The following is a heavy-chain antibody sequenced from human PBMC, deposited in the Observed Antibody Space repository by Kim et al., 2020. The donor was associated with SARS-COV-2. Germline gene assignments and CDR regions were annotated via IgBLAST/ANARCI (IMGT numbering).Heavy chain of an antibody. CDR3: ARDPGYSSGWYLYYFDY. V-gene: IGHV4-39*07. D-gene: IGHD6-19*01. J-gene: IGHJ4*02. CDR1: GGSISSSSYY. CDR2: IYYSGST. Sequence: SETLSLTCTVSGGSISSSSYYWGWIRQPPGKGLEWIGSIYYSGSTYYNPSLKSRVTISVDTSKNQFSLKLSSVTAADTAVYYCARDPGYSSGWYLYYFDYWGQGTLVTVSS.